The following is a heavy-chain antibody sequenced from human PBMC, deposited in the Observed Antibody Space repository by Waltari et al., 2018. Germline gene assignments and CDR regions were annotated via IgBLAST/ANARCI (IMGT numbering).Heavy chain of an antibody. CDR3: ATISSVAIH. D-gene: IGHD2-15*01. CDR2: ISSTGDT. J-gene: IGHJ6*02. CDR1: GYTFSSND. Sequence: EVQLVESGGGLVQPGGSLRLSCAASGYTFSSNDMHWFRQATGKGREWVSAISSTGDTYYAASVRCRFTISRENAQRSVYLQMNSLRAGDTALYYCATISSVAIHWGQGTTVTVSS. V-gene: IGHV3-13*01.